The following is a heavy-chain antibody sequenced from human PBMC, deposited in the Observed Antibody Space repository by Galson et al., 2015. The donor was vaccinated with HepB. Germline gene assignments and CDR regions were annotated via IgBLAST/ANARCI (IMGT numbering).Heavy chain of an antibody. V-gene: IGHV1-3*01. J-gene: IGHJ4*02. CDR2: INAGNGNT. D-gene: IGHD6-13*01. CDR1: GSTFTSYA. Sequence: SVKVSCKASGSTFTSYAMHWVRQAPGQRLEWMGWINAGNGNTKYSQKFQGRVTITRDTSASTAYMELSSLRSEDTAVYYCARGRPRRYSSSSDYFDYWGQGTLVTVSS. CDR3: ARGRPRRYSSSSDYFDY.